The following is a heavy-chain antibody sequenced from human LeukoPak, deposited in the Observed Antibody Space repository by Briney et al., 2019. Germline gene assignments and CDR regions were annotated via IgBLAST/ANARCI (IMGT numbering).Heavy chain of an antibody. CDR1: GGSFSGYY. V-gene: IGHV4-34*01. CDR3: AARNTRITIFGVVITEYYFDY. D-gene: IGHD3-3*01. Sequence: KPSETLSLTCAVYGGSFSGYYWSWIRQPPGKGLEWIGEINHSGSTNYNPSLKSRVTISVDTSKNQFSLKLSSVTAADTAVCYCAARNTRITIFGVVITEYYFDYWGQGTLVTVSS. J-gene: IGHJ4*02. CDR2: INHSGST.